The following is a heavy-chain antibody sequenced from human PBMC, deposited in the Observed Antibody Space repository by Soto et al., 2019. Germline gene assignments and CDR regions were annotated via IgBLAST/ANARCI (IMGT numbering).Heavy chain of an antibody. CDR1: GYAFTCYY. CDR3: ARGGDSSGWPD. V-gene: IGHV1-2*02. J-gene: IGHJ4*02. Sequence: XSVKVSCKASGYAFTCYYIHWVRQAPGQGLECMGWINPDNGGTNYAQIFQGRVTVTRDMSTSSVYMVLSRLRSDDTAVYYCARGGDSSGWPDWGQGTLVTVSS. D-gene: IGHD6-19*01. CDR2: INPDNGGT.